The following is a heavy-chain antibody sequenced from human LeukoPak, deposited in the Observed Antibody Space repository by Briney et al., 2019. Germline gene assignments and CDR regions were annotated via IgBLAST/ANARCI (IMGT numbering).Heavy chain of an antibody. D-gene: IGHD2-2*01. CDR3: AREGEVVVVAAASHQDNWFDP. J-gene: IGHJ5*02. CDR2: ISAYNGNT. Sequence: ASVKVSCKASGYTFTSYGISWVRQAPGQGLERMGWISAYNGNTNYAQKLQGRVTMTTDTSTSTAYMELRSLRSDDTAVYYCAREGEVVVVAAASHQDNWFDPWGQGTMVTVSS. CDR1: GYTFTSYG. V-gene: IGHV1-18*01.